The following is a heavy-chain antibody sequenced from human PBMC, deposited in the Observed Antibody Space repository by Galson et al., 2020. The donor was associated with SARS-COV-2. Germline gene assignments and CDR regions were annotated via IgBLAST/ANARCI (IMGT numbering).Heavy chain of an antibody. CDR3: AREEAMVRGGGY. D-gene: IGHD3-10*01. Sequence: QLGESLKISCAASGFTVSSNYMSWVRQAPGKGLEWVSVIYSGGSTYYADSVKGRFTISRDNSKNTLYLQMNSLRAEDTAVYYCAREEAMVRGGGYWGQGTLVTVSS. J-gene: IGHJ4*02. CDR1: GFTVSSNY. CDR2: IYSGGST. V-gene: IGHV3-66*02.